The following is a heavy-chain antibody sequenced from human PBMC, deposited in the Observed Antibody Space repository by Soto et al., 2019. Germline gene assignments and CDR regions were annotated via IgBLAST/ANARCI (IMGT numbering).Heavy chain of an antibody. V-gene: IGHV5-51*01. D-gene: IGHD3-3*01. J-gene: IGHJ6*02. CDR1: GDKFSTYW. CDR2: IYPGDSDT. CDR3: ARPLSYDFWSGSFV. Sequence: GESLKISCKGSGDKFSTYWIGWVRQMPGKGLEWMGIIYPGDSDTRYSPSFQGQVTISADKSISTAYLQWSSLKASDTAIYYCARPLSYDFWSGSFVWGQGTTVTVSS.